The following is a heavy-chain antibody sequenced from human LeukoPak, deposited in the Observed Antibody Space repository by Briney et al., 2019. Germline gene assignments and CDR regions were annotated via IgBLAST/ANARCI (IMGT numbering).Heavy chain of an antibody. CDR2: ISAGGGST. CDR3: AKAVVGVAAIVY. Sequence: PGGSLRLSCAASGFTFSSYAMTWVRQAPGKGLEWVSGISAGGGSTYYADSVKGRFTISRDNSKNTLYLQMNSLRAEDTARYYCAKAVVGVAAIVYWGQGTLVTVSS. J-gene: IGHJ4*02. CDR1: GFTFSSYA. D-gene: IGHD2-15*01. V-gene: IGHV3-23*01.